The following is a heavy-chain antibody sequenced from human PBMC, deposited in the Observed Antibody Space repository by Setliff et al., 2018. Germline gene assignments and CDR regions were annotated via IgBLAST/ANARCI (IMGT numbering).Heavy chain of an antibody. CDR2: INPGGGSA. J-gene: IGHJ4*02. CDR3: ARAGVAAADRKGLLDH. D-gene: IGHD6-13*01. CDR1: GYTLSRHY. Sequence: ASVKVSCKATGYTLSRHYMHWARQAPGQGLEWMGIINPGGGSASIVQKFQGRVTITSDTSTSTVYMEVTGLTSEDTAVYYCARAGVAAADRKGLLDHWGQGTLVTVSS. V-gene: IGHV1-46*01.